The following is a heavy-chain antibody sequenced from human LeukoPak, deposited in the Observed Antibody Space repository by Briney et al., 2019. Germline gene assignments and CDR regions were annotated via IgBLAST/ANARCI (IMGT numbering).Heavy chain of an antibody. V-gene: IGHV4-39*07. J-gene: IGHJ5*02. CDR2: IYYSGST. CDR3: ARDQGYSYGMSRRFDP. CDR1: GGSISSSSYY. D-gene: IGHD5-18*01. Sequence: SETLSLTCTVSGGSISSSSYYWGWVRQPPGKGLEWIGSIYYSGSTYYNPSLKSRVTISVDTSKNQFSLKLSSVTAADTAVYYCARDQGYSYGMSRRFDPWGQGTLVTVS.